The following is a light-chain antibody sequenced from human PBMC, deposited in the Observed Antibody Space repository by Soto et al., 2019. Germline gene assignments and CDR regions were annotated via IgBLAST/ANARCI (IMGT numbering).Light chain of an antibody. CDR1: NIGSKS. Sequence: SYELTQPPSVSVAPGKTARITCGGNNIGSKSVHWYQQKPGQAPVLVIYYDSDRPSGIPERFSGCNSGNTATLTISRVEAGDEADYYCQVWDSSSDHRVFGGGTKLTVL. CDR3: QVWDSSSDHRV. CDR2: YDS. V-gene: IGLV3-21*04. J-gene: IGLJ2*01.